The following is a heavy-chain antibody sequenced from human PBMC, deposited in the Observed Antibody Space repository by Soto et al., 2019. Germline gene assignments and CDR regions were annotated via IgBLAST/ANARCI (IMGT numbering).Heavy chain of an antibody. V-gene: IGHV1-69*01. D-gene: IGHD2-15*01. J-gene: IGHJ5*02. CDR1: GGTFSSYA. Sequence: QVPLVQSGAEVKKPGSSVKVSCKASGGTFSSYAITWVRQAPGKGLEWMGGIIPIFGTANYAQKFQGRVTITADESTSTAYLELSSLRSEDTAVYYCARGGAVFCSGGSCYSNWFGPWGQGTLVTVSS. CDR2: IIPIFGTA. CDR3: ARGGAVFCSGGSCYSNWFGP.